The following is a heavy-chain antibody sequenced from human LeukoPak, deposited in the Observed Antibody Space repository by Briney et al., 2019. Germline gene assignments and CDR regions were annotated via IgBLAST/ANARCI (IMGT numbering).Heavy chain of an antibody. CDR1: GGSFSGYY. J-gene: IGHJ4*02. CDR3: ARGVVAAAGRTFDF. D-gene: IGHD6-13*01. V-gene: IGHV4-34*01. CDR2: INHSGST. Sequence: PSETLSLTCAVYGGSFSGYYWSWIRQPPGKGLEWIGEINHSGSTNYNPSLKSRVTISVDTSKNQFSLKLSSVTAADTAIYYCARGVVAAAGRTFDFWGQGTLVTVSS.